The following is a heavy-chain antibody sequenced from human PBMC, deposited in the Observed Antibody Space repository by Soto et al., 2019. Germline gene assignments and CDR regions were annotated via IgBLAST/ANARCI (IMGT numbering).Heavy chain of an antibody. J-gene: IGHJ4*02. V-gene: IGHV4-59*01. Sequence: SEPPSHTCTVSGGSISSYYWSWIRQPPGKGLEWIGYIYYSGSTNYNPSLKSRVTISVDTSKNQFSLKLSSVTAADTAVYYCARSLGWGHDYWGQGTLVTVSS. CDR1: GGSISSYY. CDR2: IYYSGST. D-gene: IGHD6-19*01. CDR3: ARSLGWGHDY.